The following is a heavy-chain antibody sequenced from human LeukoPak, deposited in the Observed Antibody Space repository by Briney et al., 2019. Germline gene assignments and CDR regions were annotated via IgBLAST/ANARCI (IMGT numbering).Heavy chain of an antibody. Sequence: SETLSLTCTVSGGSISSSSYYWGWIRQPPGKGLEWIGSIYYSGSTNYNPSLKSRVTISVDTSKNQFSLKLSSVTAADTAVYYCARLDCSTTSCYEYFQHWGQGTLVTVSS. CDR3: ARLDCSTTSCYEYFQH. J-gene: IGHJ1*01. CDR1: GGSISSSSYY. D-gene: IGHD2-2*01. CDR2: IYYSGST. V-gene: IGHV4-39*07.